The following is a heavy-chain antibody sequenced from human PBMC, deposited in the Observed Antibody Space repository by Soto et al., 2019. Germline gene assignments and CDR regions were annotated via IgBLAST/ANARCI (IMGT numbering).Heavy chain of an antibody. CDR2: ILDRGTT. V-gene: IGHV4-31*03. D-gene: IGHD1-1*01. J-gene: IGHJ4*02. Sequence: PSETLSLTCTVSGDSMNSDDSYWTWIRQHPGKGLEWIGYILDRGTTYYNPSLKSRVTISVDTSKNQFSLKLRTVTAADTAVYFCARDKYGSGYYFDSWGQGTLVTVSS. CDR1: GDSMNSDDSY. CDR3: ARDKYGSGYYFDS.